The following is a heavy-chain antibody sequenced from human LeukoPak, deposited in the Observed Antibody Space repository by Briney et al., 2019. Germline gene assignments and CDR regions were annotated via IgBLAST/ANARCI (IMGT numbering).Heavy chain of an antibody. Sequence: SETLSLICTVSGGFISSYYWSWIRQPPGKVLEWIGYIYYSGSTNYNRSLKRRGTISVDTSKNQFSLKLRSVTAADTAVYYCARGDYYDSDFDYWGQGTLVTVSS. CDR1: GGFISSYY. CDR2: IYYSGST. J-gene: IGHJ4*02. D-gene: IGHD3-22*01. V-gene: IGHV4-59*01. CDR3: ARGDYYDSDFDY.